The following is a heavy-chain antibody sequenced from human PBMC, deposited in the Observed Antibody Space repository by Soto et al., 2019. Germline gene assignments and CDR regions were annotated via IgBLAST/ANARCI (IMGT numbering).Heavy chain of an antibody. V-gene: IGHV3-23*04. Sequence: EVQLVESGGGLVQPGGSLKLSCAASGFTFSGSAMHWVRQASGKGLEWVATITGSGTSTYYADSVKGRFTISRDNSKNTLYLQMNSLRADDTALYYCAKWGNDWDYYYYGFNVWGQGTTVTVS. D-gene: IGHD1-1*01. J-gene: IGHJ6*02. CDR1: GFTFSGSA. CDR2: ITGSGTST. CDR3: AKWGNDWDYYYYGFNV.